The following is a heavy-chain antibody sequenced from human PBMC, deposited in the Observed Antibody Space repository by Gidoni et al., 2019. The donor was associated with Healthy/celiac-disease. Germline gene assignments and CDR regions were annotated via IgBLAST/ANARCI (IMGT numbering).Heavy chain of an antibody. Sequence: QVQPVESGGGVVQPGRSLRLSCAASGFTFSSYAMHWVRQAPGKGLEWVAVISYDGSNKYYADSVKGRFTISRDNSKNTLYLQMNSLRAEDTAVYYCARDIQTYDILTGSPDYWGQGTLVTVSS. CDR2: ISYDGSNK. CDR3: ARDIQTYDILTGSPDY. CDR1: GFTFSSYA. V-gene: IGHV3-30-3*01. J-gene: IGHJ4*02. D-gene: IGHD3-9*01.